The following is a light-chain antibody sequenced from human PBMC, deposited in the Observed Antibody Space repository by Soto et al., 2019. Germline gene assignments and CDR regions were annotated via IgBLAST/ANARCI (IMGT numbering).Light chain of an antibody. CDR3: SSYTTSENYV. Sequence: QSALTQPASVSGSPGQSTVISCTGASSDVGAYDYVSWYQQYPGKAPKLMIYDVSNRPSGVSDRFSGSKSGNTASLTISGLQAEDEADYYCSSYTTSENYVFGTGTKVTVL. J-gene: IGLJ1*01. V-gene: IGLV2-14*01. CDR2: DVS. CDR1: SSDVGAYDY.